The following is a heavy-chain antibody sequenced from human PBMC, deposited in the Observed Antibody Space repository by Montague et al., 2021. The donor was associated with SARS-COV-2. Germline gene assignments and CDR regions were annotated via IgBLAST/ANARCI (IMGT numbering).Heavy chain of an antibody. CDR3: VVVPLGPRGRGFDY. J-gene: IGHJ4*02. D-gene: IGHD2-15*01. CDR1: TGSLNAHY. CDR2: INRSGGT. Sequence: SETLSLTCAVSTGSLNAHYWTWIRQSPGKGLEWIGEINRSGGTNYSPSFKSRVTISVDTSKNQFSLKLSSVTAADTAVYYCVVVPLGPRGRGFDYWGQGTLVTVSS. V-gene: IGHV4-34*01.